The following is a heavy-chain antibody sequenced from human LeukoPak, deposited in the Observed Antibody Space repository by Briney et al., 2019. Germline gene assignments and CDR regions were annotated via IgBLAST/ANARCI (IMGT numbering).Heavy chain of an antibody. CDR3: ARRTGSSWYSD. V-gene: IGHV5-51*01. Sequence: GESLKISCKGSGYNFSNYWIGWVRQMPGEGLEWMGIIYPGDSDTRYSPSFQGQVSISADKSIRTAYLQWSSLKASDTAMYYCARRTGSSWYSDWGQGTLVTVSS. CDR1: GYNFSNYW. D-gene: IGHD6-13*01. J-gene: IGHJ4*02. CDR2: IYPGDSDT.